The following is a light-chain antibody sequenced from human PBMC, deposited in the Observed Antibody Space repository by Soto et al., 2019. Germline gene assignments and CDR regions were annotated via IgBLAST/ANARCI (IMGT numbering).Light chain of an antibody. Sequence: QPVLTQPPSASGTPGQRVTISCSGSSSNIGNNYLYWYQQLPGTSPQLLIYRNNQRPSGVPDRFSASKSGTSASLAISGLRSEDEADYYCAAWDDSLSGPVFGGGTKLTVL. CDR1: SSNIGNNY. CDR3: AAWDDSLSGPV. CDR2: RNN. V-gene: IGLV1-47*01. J-gene: IGLJ2*01.